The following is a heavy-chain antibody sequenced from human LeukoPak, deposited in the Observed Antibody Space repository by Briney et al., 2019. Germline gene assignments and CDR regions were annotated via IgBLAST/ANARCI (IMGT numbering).Heavy chain of an antibody. D-gene: IGHD3-3*01. V-gene: IGHV1-69*05. Sequence: SVKVSCKASGRTFSSYAISWVRHDPGQGLEYMGGILPIFGTANYAQKFQGRVTITTDESTSTAYMELSSLRSEDTAVYYCARSRRHYDFWSGYFPFDYWGQGTLVTVSS. J-gene: IGHJ4*02. CDR1: GRTFSSYA. CDR2: ILPIFGTA. CDR3: ARSRRHYDFWSGYFPFDY.